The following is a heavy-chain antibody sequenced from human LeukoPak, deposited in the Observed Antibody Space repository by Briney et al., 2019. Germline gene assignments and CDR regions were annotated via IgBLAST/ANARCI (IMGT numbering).Heavy chain of an antibody. Sequence: ASEALSLTCAVYGGSFGGYYWSWIRQPPGKGLEWIGEINHSGSTNYNPSLKSRVTISVDTSKNQFSLKLSSVTAADTAVYYCARNKYYYGSMSYGVPNWFDPWGQGTLVTVSS. D-gene: IGHD3-10*01. J-gene: IGHJ5*02. V-gene: IGHV4-34*01. CDR2: INHSGST. CDR1: GGSFGGYY. CDR3: ARNKYYYGSMSYGVPNWFDP.